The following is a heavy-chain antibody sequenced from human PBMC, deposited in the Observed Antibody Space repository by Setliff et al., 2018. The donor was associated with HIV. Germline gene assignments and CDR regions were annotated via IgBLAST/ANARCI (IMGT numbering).Heavy chain of an antibody. Sequence: GGSLRLSCAASGFTFSDYYISWVRQAPGKGLEWLSYVSSSTGTYTSYADSVKGRFTTSRDNAMNSVYLQMNSLRAEDTAIYYCALLWPFDYWGQGALVTVSS. J-gene: IGHJ4*02. CDR2: VSSSTGTYT. CDR3: ALLWPFDY. CDR1: GFTFSDYY. D-gene: IGHD3-10*01. V-gene: IGHV3-11*03.